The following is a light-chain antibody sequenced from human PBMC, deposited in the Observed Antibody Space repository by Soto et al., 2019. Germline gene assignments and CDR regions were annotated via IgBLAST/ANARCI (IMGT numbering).Light chain of an antibody. CDR1: QSVSSNF. Sequence: EIVLTQSPGTLSLSPGDRATLSCRASQSVSSNFLAWYQQKPGQAPRLLIYGASIRATGIPDRFSGSGSGTDFTLTIRRMEHEDFAMYFCHQYGSSPRTFDQGTKVEIK. CDR2: GAS. V-gene: IGKV3-20*01. CDR3: HQYGSSPRT. J-gene: IGKJ1*01.